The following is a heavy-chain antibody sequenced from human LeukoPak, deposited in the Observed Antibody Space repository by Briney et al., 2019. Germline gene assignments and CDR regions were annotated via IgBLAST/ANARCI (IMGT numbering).Heavy chain of an antibody. CDR3: AGRQDSSGYYYVK. CDR1: GGSISSGDYY. V-gene: IGHV4-30-4*01. D-gene: IGHD3-22*01. Sequence: PSQTLSLTCTVSGGSISSGDYYWSWIRQPPGKGLEWIGYIYYSGSTYYNPSLKSRVTISVDTSKNQFSLKLSSVTAADTAVYYCAGRQDSSGYYYVKWGQGTLVTVSS. J-gene: IGHJ4*02. CDR2: IYYSGST.